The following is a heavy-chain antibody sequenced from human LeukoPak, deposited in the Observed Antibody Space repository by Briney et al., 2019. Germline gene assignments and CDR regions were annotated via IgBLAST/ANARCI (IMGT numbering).Heavy chain of an antibody. J-gene: IGHJ4*02. Sequence: PSETLSLTCTVSSGSISSSSYYWGWIRQPPGKGLEWIGSIYYSGSTYYIPSLKSRVTISVDTSKNQFSLKLSSVTAADTAVYYCASRKLGNDYWGQGTLVTVSS. D-gene: IGHD7-27*01. CDR1: SGSISSSSYY. CDR3: ASRKLGNDY. V-gene: IGHV4-39*01. CDR2: IYYSGST.